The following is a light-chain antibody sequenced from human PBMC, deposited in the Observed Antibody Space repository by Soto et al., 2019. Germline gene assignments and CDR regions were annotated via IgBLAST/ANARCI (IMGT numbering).Light chain of an antibody. J-gene: IGKJ2*01. V-gene: IGKV1-5*01. Sequence: DIQMTQSPSTLSASVGDRVTITCRASQSISSWLAWYQQKPGKAPKLLIYDASSLESGVPSRFSGSGFGTEFTLTISSLQPDDIATYYCQQYNSYLYTFGQGTKLEIK. CDR1: QSISSW. CDR3: QQYNSYLYT. CDR2: DAS.